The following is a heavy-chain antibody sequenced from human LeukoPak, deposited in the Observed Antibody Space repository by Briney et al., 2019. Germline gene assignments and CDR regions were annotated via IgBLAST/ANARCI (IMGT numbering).Heavy chain of an antibody. CDR2: INPSGGST. J-gene: IGHJ5*02. D-gene: IGHD3-3*01. Sequence: ASVKVSCKASGYTFTSYYMHWVRQAPGQGLEWMGIINPSGGSTSYAQKFQGRVTMTRDTSTSTVYMELSSLRSEDTAVYYCARDPTRSRFLEWTPHPRWFDPWGQGTLVTVSS. CDR3: ARDPTRSRFLEWTPHPRWFDP. V-gene: IGHV1-46*03. CDR1: GYTFTSYY.